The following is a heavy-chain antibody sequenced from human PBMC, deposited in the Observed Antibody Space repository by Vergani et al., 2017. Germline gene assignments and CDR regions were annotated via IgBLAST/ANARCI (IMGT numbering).Heavy chain of an antibody. CDR1: GFTFSSYS. J-gene: IGHJ4*02. V-gene: IGHV3-72*01. D-gene: IGHD2/OR15-2a*01. Sequence: EVQLVESGGGVVRPGGSLRLSCAASGFTFSSYSMNWVRQAPGKGLEWVGRTRNKANSYTTEYAASVKGRFTISRDDSKNSLYLQMNSLKTEDTAVYYCARGALLDWGQGTLVTVSS. CDR2: TRNKANSYTT. CDR3: ARGALLD.